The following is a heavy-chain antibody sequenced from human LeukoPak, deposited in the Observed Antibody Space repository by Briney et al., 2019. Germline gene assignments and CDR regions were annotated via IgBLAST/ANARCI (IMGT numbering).Heavy chain of an antibody. Sequence: GGSLRLSCAASGFTVSSNYMSWVRQAPGKGLEWVSVIDSGGDTYYADSVKGRFTISRDSSKNTLFLQMNSLRAEDTAVYYCARDRVGATTNFDYWGQGTLVTVSS. J-gene: IGHJ4*02. V-gene: IGHV3-66*01. CDR2: IDSGGDT. D-gene: IGHD1-26*01. CDR3: ARDRVGATTNFDY. CDR1: GFTVSSNY.